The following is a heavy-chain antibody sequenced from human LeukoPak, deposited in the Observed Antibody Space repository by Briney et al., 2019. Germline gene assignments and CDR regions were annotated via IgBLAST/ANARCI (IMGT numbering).Heavy chain of an antibody. D-gene: IGHD4-23*01. J-gene: IGHJ4*02. CDR3: ARVIYRRSTVVTPYFDY. CDR2: IIPIFGTA. V-gene: IGHV1-69*01. CDR1: GGTFSSYA. Sequence: SVKVSCKASGGTFSSYAISWVRQAPGQGLEWMGGIIPIFGTANYAQKFQGRVTITADESTSTAYMEPSSLRSEDTAVYYCARVIYRRSTVVTPYFDYWGQGTLVTVSS.